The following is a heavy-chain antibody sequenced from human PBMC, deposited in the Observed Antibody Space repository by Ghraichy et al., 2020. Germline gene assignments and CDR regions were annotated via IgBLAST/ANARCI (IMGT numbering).Heavy chain of an antibody. Sequence: ETLSLTCTVSGGSISNYYWSWIRQPPGKGLEWIGYIYYSGTTNYNPSLKSRVTISVDTSKNHFSLKLSSVTAADTAVYYCARARSATTARYSYFDDWGQGTLVTVSS. V-gene: IGHV4-59*01. D-gene: IGHD1-1*01. CDR3: ARARSATTARYSYFDD. CDR1: GGSISNYY. J-gene: IGHJ4*02. CDR2: IYYSGTT.